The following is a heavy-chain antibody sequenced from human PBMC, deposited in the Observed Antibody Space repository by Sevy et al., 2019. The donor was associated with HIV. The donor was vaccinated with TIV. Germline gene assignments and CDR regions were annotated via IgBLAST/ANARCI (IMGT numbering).Heavy chain of an antibody. Sequence: GGSLRLSCAASGFTFSSYSMHWVRQAPGKGLEWVSSISGLSNYIYYADSMKGRFSISRDNAKNSLYLQMISLRAEDTAVFYCARAVPATDAFDIWSQGTLVTVSS. CDR3: ARAVPATDAFDI. V-gene: IGHV3-21*01. D-gene: IGHD6-19*01. CDR2: ISGLSNYI. CDR1: GFTFSSYS. J-gene: IGHJ3*02.